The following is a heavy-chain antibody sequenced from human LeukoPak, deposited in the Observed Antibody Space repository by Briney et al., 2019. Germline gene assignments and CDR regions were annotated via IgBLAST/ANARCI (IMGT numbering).Heavy chain of an antibody. D-gene: IGHD3-10*01. CDR2: IYYSGST. J-gene: IGHJ4*02. Sequence: KASETLSLTCTVSGDSISSYYWSWIRQPPGKGLEWIGYIYYSGSTNYNPSLKSRVTISVDTSKNQFSLKLSSVTAADTAVYYCARGRGFGPDYWGQGTLVTVSS. CDR3: ARGRGFGPDY. V-gene: IGHV4-59*01. CDR1: GDSISSYY.